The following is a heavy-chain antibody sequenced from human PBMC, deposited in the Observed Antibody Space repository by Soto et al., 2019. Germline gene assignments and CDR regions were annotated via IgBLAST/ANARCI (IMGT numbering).Heavy chain of an antibody. CDR3: APGSSIGDAPAFDY. Sequence: QITLKESGPALVKPTQTLTLTCSFSGFSLSTSGVGVGWVRQAPGKALEWLTLFYWDDDRRYNPSLKSRLTFAEDTSRSQVVLTMTTMDPADTATYCWAPGSSIGDAPAFDYWGQGILVTVSS. CDR2: FYWDDDR. J-gene: IGHJ4*02. V-gene: IGHV2-5*02. D-gene: IGHD6-6*01. CDR1: GFSLSTSGVG.